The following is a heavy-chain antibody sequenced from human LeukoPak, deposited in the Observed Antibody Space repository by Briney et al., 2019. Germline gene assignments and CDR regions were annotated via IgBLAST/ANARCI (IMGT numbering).Heavy chain of an antibody. CDR2: INHSGST. Sequence: SETLSLTCTVSGYSISSGYYWGWIRQPPGKGLEWIGEINHSGSTNYNPSLKSRVTISVDTSKNQFPLKLSSVTAADTAVYYCARGDYYDSSDYNSLGFGYYWGQGVLVTVSS. D-gene: IGHD3-22*01. V-gene: IGHV4-38-2*02. CDR3: ARGDYYDSSDYNSLGFGYY. J-gene: IGHJ4*02. CDR1: GYSISSGYY.